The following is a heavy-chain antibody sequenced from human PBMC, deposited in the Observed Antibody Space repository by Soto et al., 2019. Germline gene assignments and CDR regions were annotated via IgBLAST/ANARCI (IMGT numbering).Heavy chain of an antibody. CDR1: GGSFSGYY. J-gene: IGHJ6*03. V-gene: IGHV4-34*01. Sequence: SETLSLTCAVYGGSFSGYYWSWIRQPPGKGLEWIGEINHSGSTNYNPSLKSRVTISVDTSKNQFSLKLSSVTAADTAVYYCARARIYCSGGSCYPSYYYMDVWGKGTTVTVSS. CDR2: INHSGST. D-gene: IGHD2-15*01. CDR3: ARARIYCSGGSCYPSYYYMDV.